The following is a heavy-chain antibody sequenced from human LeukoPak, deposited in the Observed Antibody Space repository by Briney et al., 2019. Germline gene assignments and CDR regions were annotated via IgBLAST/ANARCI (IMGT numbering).Heavy chain of an antibody. D-gene: IGHD6-13*01. CDR3: ARAIGAAGHNWFDP. CDR2: ISAYNGNT. J-gene: IGHJ5*02. CDR1: GYTFTSYG. V-gene: IGHV1-18*01. Sequence: ASVKVSCKASGYTFTSYGISWVRQAPEQGLEWMGWISAYNGNTNYAQKLQGRVTMTTDTSTSTAYMELRSLRSDDTAVYYCARAIGAAGHNWFDPWGQGTLVTVSS.